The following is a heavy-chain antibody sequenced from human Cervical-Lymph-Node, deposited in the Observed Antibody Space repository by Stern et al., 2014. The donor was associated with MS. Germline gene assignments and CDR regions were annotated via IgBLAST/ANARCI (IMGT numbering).Heavy chain of an antibody. Sequence: VQQVESGAEVKKPGASMKVSCRASGYTFTNFHIHWVRQAPGQGLEWEGRIIPQGVDTKYAQRFQGRVTLTRDTSVSTAYMEVSRLMSDDTAVYYCARRVTRNNFDSWGQGTLVTVSS. CDR1: GYTFTNFH. D-gene: IGHD4-17*01. CDR3: ARRVTRNNFDS. CDR2: IIPQGVDT. V-gene: IGHV1-2*06. J-gene: IGHJ4*02.